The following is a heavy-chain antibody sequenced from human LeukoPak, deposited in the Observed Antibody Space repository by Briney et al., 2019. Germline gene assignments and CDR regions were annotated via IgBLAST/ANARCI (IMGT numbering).Heavy chain of an antibody. CDR3: AKDLHFYYDSSGGGYDY. CDR2: ISWNSGSI. CDR1: GFTFDDYA. Sequence: GGSLRLSCAASGFTFDDYAMHWVRQAPGKGLEWVLGISWNSGSIGYADSVKGRFTISRDNAKNSLYLQMNSLRAEDTALYYCAKDLHFYYDSSGGGYDYWGQGTLVTVSS. J-gene: IGHJ4*02. D-gene: IGHD3-22*01. V-gene: IGHV3-9*01.